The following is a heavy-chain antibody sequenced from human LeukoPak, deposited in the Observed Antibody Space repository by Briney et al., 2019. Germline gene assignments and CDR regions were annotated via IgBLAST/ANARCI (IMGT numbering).Heavy chain of an antibody. D-gene: IGHD6-13*01. CDR2: ISSSGSTI. CDR1: GFTFSSYE. Sequence: PGGSLRLSCAASGFTFSSYEMNWVRQAPGKGLEWVSYISSSGSTIYYADSVKGRFTISRDNAKNSLYLQMNSLRAEDTAVYYCAKGYDSSSWYWHFDYWGQGTLVTVSS. V-gene: IGHV3-48*03. J-gene: IGHJ4*02. CDR3: AKGYDSSSWYWHFDY.